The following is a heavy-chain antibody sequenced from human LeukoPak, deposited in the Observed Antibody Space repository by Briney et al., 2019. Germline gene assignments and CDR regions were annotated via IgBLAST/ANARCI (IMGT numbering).Heavy chain of an antibody. CDR2: IYYSGST. J-gene: IGHJ6*03. D-gene: IGHD3-10*01. V-gene: IGHV4-59*01. CDR3: ARASRFGELYYYYYYMDV. Sequence: PSETLSLTCTLSGGSISSYYWSWMRQPPGKGREGIGYIYYSGSTNYTPSLKSRVTISVDTSKNQFSLKLSSVTAADTAVYYCARASRFGELYYYYYYMDVWGKGTTVTVSS. CDR1: GGSISSYY.